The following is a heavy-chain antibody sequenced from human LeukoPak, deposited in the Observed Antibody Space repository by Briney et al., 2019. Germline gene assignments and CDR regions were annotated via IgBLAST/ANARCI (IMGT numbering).Heavy chain of an antibody. D-gene: IGHD6-19*01. CDR2: ISSGSSTI. CDR3: ARVPYSSGWSPFDY. V-gene: IGHV3-48*04. CDR1: GFTFSSFW. J-gene: IGHJ4*02. Sequence: PGGSLRLSCAASGFTFSSFWMHWVRQAPGKGLEWVSYISSGSSTIYYADSVKGRFTVSRDNAKNSLYLQMNSLRAEDTAVYYCARVPYSSGWSPFDYWGQGTLVTVSS.